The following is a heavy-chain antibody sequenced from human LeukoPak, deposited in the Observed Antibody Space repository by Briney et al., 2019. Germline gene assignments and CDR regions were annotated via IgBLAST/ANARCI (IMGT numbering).Heavy chain of an antibody. CDR3: ARGEYYYDSSVPPPFDY. CDR2: IYYSGST. CDR1: GGSISSYY. J-gene: IGHJ4*02. Sequence: SETLSLTCTVSGGSISSYYWSWIRQPPGKGLEWIGYIYYSGSTNYNPSLKSRVTISVDTSKNQFSLKLSSVTAADTAVYYCARGEYYYDSSVPPPFDYWGQGTLVTVSS. D-gene: IGHD3-22*01. V-gene: IGHV4-59*08.